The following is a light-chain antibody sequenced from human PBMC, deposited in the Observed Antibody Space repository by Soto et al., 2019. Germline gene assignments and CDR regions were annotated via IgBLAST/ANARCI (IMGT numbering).Light chain of an antibody. V-gene: IGLV4-69*01. Sequence: QPVLTQSPSASASMGASVKLTCTLRRGHSSYAIAWHQQQPEKGPRYLMKLSSDGSHSKGDGIPDRFSGSSSGAERCLTISSLQSEDEADYYCQTWDTGARVVFGGGTKVTVL. CDR3: QTWDTGARVV. J-gene: IGLJ2*01. CDR2: LSSDGSH. CDR1: RGHSSYA.